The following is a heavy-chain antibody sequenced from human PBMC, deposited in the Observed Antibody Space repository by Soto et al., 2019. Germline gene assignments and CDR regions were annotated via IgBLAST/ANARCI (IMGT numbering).Heavy chain of an antibody. V-gene: IGHV4-59*01. CDR3: ARTIAAAGDNWFDP. CDR2: IYYSGST. CDR1: GGSISSYY. Sequence: SETLSLTCTVSGGSISSYYWSWIRQPPGKGLEWIGYIYYSGSTNYNPSLKSRVTISVDTSKNQFSLKLSSVTAADTAVYYCARTIAAAGDNWFDPWGQGTLVTVSS. D-gene: IGHD6-13*01. J-gene: IGHJ5*02.